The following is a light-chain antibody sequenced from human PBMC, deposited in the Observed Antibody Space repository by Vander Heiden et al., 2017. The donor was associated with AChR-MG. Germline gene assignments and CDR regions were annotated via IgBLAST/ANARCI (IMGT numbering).Light chain of an antibody. Sequence: EIVLTQSPGTLSLSPGERATLSCRASQTVSSSYLAWYQHKRGQAPRLLIYGASSRATGIPDRFSGSGSGTDFTLTISSLEPEDFAVYFCQQYGSPSTFGQGTKLEIK. J-gene: IGKJ2*01. CDR2: GAS. CDR1: QTVSSSY. CDR3: QQYGSPST. V-gene: IGKV3-20*01.